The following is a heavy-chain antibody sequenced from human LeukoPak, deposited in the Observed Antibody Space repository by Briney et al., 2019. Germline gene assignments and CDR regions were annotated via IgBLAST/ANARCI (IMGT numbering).Heavy chain of an antibody. D-gene: IGHD6-13*01. J-gene: IGHJ6*03. CDR1: GGSISSSSYY. Sequence: SETLSLTCTVSGGSISSSSYYWGWIRQPPGKGLECIGSIYYSGSTYYNPSLKSRVTISIDTSKNQFSLKLSSVTAADTAVYYCARPYSSSWDYYYYYYMDVWGKGTTVTVSS. CDR3: ARPYSSSWDYYYYYYMDV. V-gene: IGHV4-39*07. CDR2: IYYSGST.